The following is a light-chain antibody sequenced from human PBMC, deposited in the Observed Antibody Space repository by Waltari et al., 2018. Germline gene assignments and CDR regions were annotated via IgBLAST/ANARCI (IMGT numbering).Light chain of an antibody. CDR1: QSISSY. CDR2: DAS. CDR3: QQSYSTPRT. V-gene: IGKV1-39*01. Sequence: SQMTQSPSSLSASVGDRVTITCQASQSISSYLNWYQQKPGKAPKLLIYDASSLQTGVPSRFSGSGSGTDFTLTISSLQPEDFATYYCQQSYSTPRTFGQGTKVEIK. J-gene: IGKJ1*01.